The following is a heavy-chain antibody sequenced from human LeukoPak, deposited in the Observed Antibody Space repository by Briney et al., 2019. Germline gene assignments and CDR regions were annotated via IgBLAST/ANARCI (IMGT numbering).Heavy chain of an antibody. CDR1: GFTFSYYS. CDR2: NSSSSSTI. V-gene: IGHV3-48*01. J-gene: IGHJ5*02. Sequence: PGGSLRLSCAASGFTFSYYSMNWVRQAPGKGLEWVSYNSSSSSTIYYADSVKGRFTISRDNGKNSLYLQMNSLRAEDTAVYYCARGDGRRDGSGSYLQLGFDPWGQGTLVTVSS. CDR3: ARGDGRRDGSGSYLQLGFDP. D-gene: IGHD3-10*01.